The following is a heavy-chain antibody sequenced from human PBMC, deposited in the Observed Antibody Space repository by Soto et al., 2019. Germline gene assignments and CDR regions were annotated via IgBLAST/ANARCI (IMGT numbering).Heavy chain of an antibody. CDR2: ISGYNGNT. J-gene: IGHJ4*02. CDR3: ARDGHCNDLDY. CDR1: GYTFTNYG. D-gene: IGHD4-4*01. V-gene: IGHV1-18*01. Sequence: QVQLVQSGPEVKKPGASVKVSCKASGYTFTNYGITWVRQAPGQGLEWMGWISGYNGNTNYAQNLQGRVTLTTDTSTTTAYMEVRSLTSDDTAVYYCARDGHCNDLDYWGQGTLVTVSS.